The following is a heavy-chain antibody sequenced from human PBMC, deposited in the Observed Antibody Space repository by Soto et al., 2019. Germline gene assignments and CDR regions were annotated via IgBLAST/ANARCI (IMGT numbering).Heavy chain of an antibody. CDR3: AKRSSSATLDY. V-gene: IGHV3-23*01. D-gene: IGHD6-6*01. J-gene: IGHJ4*02. CDR2: ISGSDDST. CDR1: GFTVSSYA. Sequence: EVQLLASGGGLVQPGESLRLSCAASGFTVSSYAMSWVRQAPGKGLELVSVISGSDDSTYYADSVKGRFTIPRDNSTNTLYLQINSLRAKDTAVYYCAKRSSSATLDYWGQGTLVTFS.